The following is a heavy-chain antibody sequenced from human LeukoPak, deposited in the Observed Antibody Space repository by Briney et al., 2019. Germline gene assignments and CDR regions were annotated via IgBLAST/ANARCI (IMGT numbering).Heavy chain of an antibody. Sequence: PGESLRLSCAASGFTFSRYSMNWVRLAPGPGLEWVSYISSSSSTDYYADSLKGRFTISRDNAKNSLYLQMNSLRDEDTAVYYCARAQTYYGSGSYLYWGQGTLVTVSS. V-gene: IGHV3-48*02. CDR2: ISSSSSTD. CDR3: ARAQTYYGSGSYLY. CDR1: GFTFSRYS. D-gene: IGHD3-10*01. J-gene: IGHJ4*02.